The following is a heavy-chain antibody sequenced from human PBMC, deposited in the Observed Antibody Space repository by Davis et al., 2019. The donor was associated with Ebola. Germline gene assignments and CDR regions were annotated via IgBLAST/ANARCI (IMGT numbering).Heavy chain of an antibody. Sequence: GESLKISCAASGFPFTTYIMNWVRQAPGKGLEWVAFISPYDENIFYEDSVKGRFTISRDNAKNSLDLQMNSLRPEDTAVYYCVKTRSNWWNDAFEIWDRGTMVIVSS. CDR3: VKTRSNWWNDAFEI. CDR2: ISPYDENI. CDR1: GFPFTTYI. D-gene: IGHD2-8*02. V-gene: IGHV3-21*01. J-gene: IGHJ3*02.